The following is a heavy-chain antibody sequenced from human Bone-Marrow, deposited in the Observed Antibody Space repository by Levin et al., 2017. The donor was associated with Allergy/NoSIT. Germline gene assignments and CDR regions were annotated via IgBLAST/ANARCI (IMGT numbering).Heavy chain of an antibody. J-gene: IGHJ4*02. CDR1: GFTLSSHW. Sequence: GESLKISCAASGFTLSSHWMHWVRQAPGKGLVWVSRISGDGTRTSYADSVRGRFTISRDNAKSTLYLQINSLRVEDMAVYYCTRRAREVLFSDDDYFDHWGQGILVSVSS. CDR3: TRRAREVLFSDDDYFDH. D-gene: IGHD1-26*01. V-gene: IGHV3-74*01. CDR2: ISGDGTRT.